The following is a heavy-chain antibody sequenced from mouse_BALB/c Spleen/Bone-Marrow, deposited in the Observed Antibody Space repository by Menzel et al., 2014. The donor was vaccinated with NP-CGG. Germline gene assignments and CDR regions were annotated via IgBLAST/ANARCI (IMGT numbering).Heavy chain of an antibody. CDR3: ARDINHDIYWYFDV. D-gene: IGHD2-3*01. Sequence: EVHLVESGGGLVQPGGSLRLSCATSGFTFTDYYMSWVRQPPGKALEWLGFIRNKAKGYTSENSASVKGRFTISRDNSQSILYLQMNTLRAEDSATYYCARDINHDIYWYFDVWGAGTTVTVSS. CDR1: GFTFTDYY. V-gene: IGHV7-3*02. J-gene: IGHJ1*01. CDR2: IRNKAKGYTS.